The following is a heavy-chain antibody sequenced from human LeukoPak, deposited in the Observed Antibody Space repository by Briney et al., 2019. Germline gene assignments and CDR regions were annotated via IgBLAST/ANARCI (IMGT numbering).Heavy chain of an antibody. CDR2: ISSSGSTI. CDR1: GFTFSSYE. CDR3: ARVSWKGDFWSGYYTNWYFDL. J-gene: IGHJ2*01. V-gene: IGHV3-48*03. Sequence: GGSLRLSCAASGFTFSSYEMNWVRQAPGKGLEWFSYISSSGSTIYYADSVKGRFTISRDNAKNSLYLQMNSLRAEDTAVYYCARVSWKGDFWSGYYTNWYFDLWGRGTLVTVSS. D-gene: IGHD3-3*01.